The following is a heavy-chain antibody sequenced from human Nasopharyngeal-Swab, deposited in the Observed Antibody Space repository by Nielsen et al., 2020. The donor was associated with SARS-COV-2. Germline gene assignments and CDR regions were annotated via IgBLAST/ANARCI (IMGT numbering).Heavy chain of an antibody. J-gene: IGHJ4*02. CDR3: ARGGQGTYYYDSSGYYGEYYFDY. D-gene: IGHD3-22*01. Sequence: SVKGRFTISRGNAKNSLYLQMDSLRAEDTAVYYCARGGQGTYYYDSSGYYGEYYFDYWGQGTLVTVSS. V-gene: IGHV3-11*05.